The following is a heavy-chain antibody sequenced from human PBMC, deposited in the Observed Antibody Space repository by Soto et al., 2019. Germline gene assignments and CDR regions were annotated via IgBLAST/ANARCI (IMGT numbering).Heavy chain of an antibody. J-gene: IGHJ4*02. V-gene: IGHV4-39*01. CDR3: ARHGSY. CDR1: GFTFSSYW. Sequence: GSLRLSCAASGFTFSSYWMSWVRQAPGKGLEWIGTIYYNGETFYHPSLKSRITMSIHTSKNQFSLNMTSVTAADTAVYYCARHGSYWGQGTLVTVSS. CDR2: IYYNGET.